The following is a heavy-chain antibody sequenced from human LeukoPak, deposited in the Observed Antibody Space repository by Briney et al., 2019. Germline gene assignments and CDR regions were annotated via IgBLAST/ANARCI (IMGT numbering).Heavy chain of an antibody. CDR1: GFTFSSYW. CDR2: INHNGNVN. J-gene: IGHJ6*02. Sequence: AGGSLRLSCAASGFTFSSYWMNWARQAPGKGLEWVASINHNGNVNYYVDSVKGRFTISRDNAKNSLCLQMSNLRAEDTAVYFCARGGGLDVWGQGATVTVSS. V-gene: IGHV3-7*03. D-gene: IGHD3-16*01. CDR3: ARGGGLDV.